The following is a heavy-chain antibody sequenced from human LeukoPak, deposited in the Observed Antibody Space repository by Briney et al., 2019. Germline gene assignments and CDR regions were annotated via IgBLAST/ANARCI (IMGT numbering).Heavy chain of an antibody. D-gene: IGHD4-17*01. CDR3: TRPDYGDDYFDY. Sequence: GGSLRLSCAASGFTFSGSAMHWVRQASGKGLEWVGRIRSKANSYATAYAASVKGRFTISRDDSKNTAYLQMNSLKTEDTAVYYCTRPDYGDDYFDYWGQGTLVTVSS. CDR2: IRSKANSYAT. J-gene: IGHJ4*02. V-gene: IGHV3-73*01. CDR1: GFTFSGSA.